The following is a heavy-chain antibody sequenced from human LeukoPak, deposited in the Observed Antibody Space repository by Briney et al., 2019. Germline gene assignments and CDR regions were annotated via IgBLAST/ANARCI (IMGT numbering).Heavy chain of an antibody. CDR3: ARDRLRRYSSSWSYYYGMDV. Sequence: SETLSLTCTVSGGSISSYYWSWIRQPPGKGLEWIGYIYYSGSTNYNPSFKSRVTISVDTSKNQFSLKLSSVTAADTAVYYCARDRLRRYSSSWSYYYGMDVWGQGTTVTVSS. V-gene: IGHV4-59*01. CDR2: IYYSGST. D-gene: IGHD6-13*01. CDR1: GGSISSYY. J-gene: IGHJ6*02.